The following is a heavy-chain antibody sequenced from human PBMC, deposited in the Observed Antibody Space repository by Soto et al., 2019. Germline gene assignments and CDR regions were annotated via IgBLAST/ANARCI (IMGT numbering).Heavy chain of an antibody. CDR1: GFPFSSYW. CDR3: ARVLRYCSGGSCYSGAFDI. D-gene: IGHD2-15*01. CDR2: INSDGSST. Sequence: GGSMRLSCAASGFPFSSYWMHWVLQAPGKGLVWVSRINSDGSSTSYADSVKGRFTISRDNAKNTLYLQMNSLRAEDTAVYYCARVLRYCSGGSCYSGAFDIWGQGTMVTVSS. V-gene: IGHV3-74*01. J-gene: IGHJ3*02.